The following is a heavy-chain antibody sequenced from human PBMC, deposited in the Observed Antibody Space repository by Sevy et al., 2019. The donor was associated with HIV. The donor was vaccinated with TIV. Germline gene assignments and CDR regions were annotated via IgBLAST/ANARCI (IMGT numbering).Heavy chain of an antibody. CDR2: IWSDGAYQ. CDR1: GFTFSNYA. Sequence: GGSLRLSCAATGFTFSNYAMHWVRQAPGKGMEWVAIIWSDGAYQYHGDSVKGRFTISRDNSKNTLYLQMNNVRVEDAAVYYCGRGEYYYDNAAYYALDSWGQGTLVTVSS. CDR3: GRGEYYYDNAAYYALDS. V-gene: IGHV3-33*01. J-gene: IGHJ4*02. D-gene: IGHD3-22*01.